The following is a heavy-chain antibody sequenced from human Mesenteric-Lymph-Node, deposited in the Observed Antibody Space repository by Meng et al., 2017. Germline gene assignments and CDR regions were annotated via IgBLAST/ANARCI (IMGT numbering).Heavy chain of an antibody. CDR3: ANRFV. D-gene: IGHD3-3*01. Sequence: GGSLRLSCAASGFTFSSYGMHWVRQAPGKGLEWVSMIHSIAGTFFAESVKGRFTISRDNSKNTLYLQMDSLRTEDTAVYYCANRFVWGLGTLVTGAS. CDR1: GFTFSSYG. V-gene: IGHV3-NL1*01. CDR2: IHSIAGT. J-gene: IGHJ4*02.